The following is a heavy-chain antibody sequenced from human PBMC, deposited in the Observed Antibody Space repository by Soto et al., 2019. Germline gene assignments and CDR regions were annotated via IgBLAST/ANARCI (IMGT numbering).Heavy chain of an antibody. Sequence: KGAGCSIVNLWSSCVLKKQGKGLEWMGRIDPSQSYFNYNPSFQGHVTISADKSTSKAYLQWNSLEAPDTAIYYCAVFRSSWFFDGRLDTWGQGTLVTVSS. CDR2: IDPSQSYF. J-gene: IGHJ5*02. D-gene: IGHD6-13*01. V-gene: IGHV5-10-1*01. CDR3: AVFRSSWFFDGRLDT. CDR1: GCSIVNLW.